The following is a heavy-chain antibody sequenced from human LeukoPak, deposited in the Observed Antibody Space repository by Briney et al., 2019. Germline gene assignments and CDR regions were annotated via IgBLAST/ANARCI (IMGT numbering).Heavy chain of an antibody. J-gene: IGHJ3*02. CDR3: ARVGSSRQNGAFDI. CDR1: GYTFTDYY. D-gene: IGHD6-13*01. CDR2: INPNSGGT. Sequence: ASVKVSCKASGYTFTDYYMHWVRQAPGQGLEWMGWINPNSGGTNYAQTFQGRVTMTRDTSISTAYMELSRLRSDDTAVYYCARVGSSRQNGAFDIWGQGTMVTVSS. V-gene: IGHV1-2*02.